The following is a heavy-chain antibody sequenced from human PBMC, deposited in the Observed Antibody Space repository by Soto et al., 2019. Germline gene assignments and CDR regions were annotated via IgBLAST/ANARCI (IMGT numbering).Heavy chain of an antibody. D-gene: IGHD2-2*01. CDR2: ISAYNGNT. Sequence: ASVKVSCKASGYTFTSYGISWVRQAPGQGLEWMGWISAYNGNTNYAQKLQGRVTISRDNSKNTLYLQMNSLRAEDTAVYYCVRTSSYWGEGTRVTVS. J-gene: IGHJ4*02. CDR1: GYTFTSYG. V-gene: IGHV1-18*04. CDR3: VRTSSY.